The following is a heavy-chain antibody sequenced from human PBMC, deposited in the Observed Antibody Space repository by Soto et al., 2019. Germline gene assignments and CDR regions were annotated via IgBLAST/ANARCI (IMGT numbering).Heavy chain of an antibody. Sequence: SETLSLTCAVYGGSFSCYYWSWIRQPPGKGLEWVGEINHSGSTNYNPSPKSRVTISVDTSKNQFSLKLSSVTAADTAVYYCARADSSSWYPGYWGQGTLVTVSS. CDR1: GGSFSCYY. D-gene: IGHD6-13*01. CDR3: ARADSSSWYPGY. V-gene: IGHV4-34*01. CDR2: INHSGST. J-gene: IGHJ4*02.